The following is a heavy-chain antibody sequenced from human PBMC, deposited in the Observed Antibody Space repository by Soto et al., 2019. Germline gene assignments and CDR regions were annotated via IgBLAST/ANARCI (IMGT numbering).Heavy chain of an antibody. V-gene: IGHV1-69*06. J-gene: IGHJ6*02. CDR3: ARGSRVADIVAPIRTGPYYYYGMDV. D-gene: IGHD5-12*01. CDR1: GGTFSSYA. CDR2: IIPIFCTA. Sequence: QVQLVQSGAEVKKPGSSVKVSCKASGGTFSSYAISWVRQAPGQGLEWMGGIIPIFCTANYAQKFQGRVTITADKSPSTAYMELSSLRSEDTAVYSCARGSRVADIVAPIRTGPYYYYGMDVWGQGTTVTVSS.